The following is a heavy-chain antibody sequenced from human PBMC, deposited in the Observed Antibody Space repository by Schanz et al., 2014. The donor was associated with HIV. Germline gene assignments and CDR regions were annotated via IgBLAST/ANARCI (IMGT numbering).Heavy chain of an antibody. CDR1: GYTFSNYD. CDR2: VNPESGNT. D-gene: IGHD1-26*01. J-gene: IGHJ2*01. CDR3: VRAASFHFDKEGYYRNWYFDF. Sequence: QVHLVQSGAEVKKPGASVKVSCKTSGYTFSNYDINWVRQAPGQGLEWMGWVNPESGNTGMADKFLGRLSLTRFTSTGTAYMELDSLRSEDTAIYYCVRAASFHFDKEGYYRNWYFDFWGRGTLVAVSS. V-gene: IGHV1-8*01.